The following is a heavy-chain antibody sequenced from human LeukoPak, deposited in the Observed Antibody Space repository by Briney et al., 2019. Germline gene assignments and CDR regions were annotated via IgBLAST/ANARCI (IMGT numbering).Heavy chain of an antibody. V-gene: IGHV3-30*02. J-gene: IGHJ5*02. CDR2: IRYDGSNK. CDR3: AKQVPAAINNWFDP. D-gene: IGHD2-2*01. CDR1: GFTFSSYG. Sequence: GGSLRLSCAAPGFTFSSYGMHWVRQAPGKGLEWVAFIRYDGSNKYYADSVKGRFTISRDNSKNTLYLQMNSLRAEDTAVYYCAKQVPAAINNWFDPWGQGTLVTVSS.